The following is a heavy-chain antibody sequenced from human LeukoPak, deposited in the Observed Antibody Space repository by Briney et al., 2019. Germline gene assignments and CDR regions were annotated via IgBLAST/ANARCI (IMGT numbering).Heavy chain of an antibody. V-gene: IGHV3-30*04. Sequence: GRSLRLSCAASGFTFSTYAIRWVRQAPGKGLEWVAVISNDGSNKYYADSVKGRFTISRDNSKNTLYLQMNSLRAEDTAVYYCARDYYESSGYYPWNYWGQGTLVTVSS. CDR2: ISNDGSNK. CDR3: ARDYYESSGYYPWNY. D-gene: IGHD3-22*01. J-gene: IGHJ4*02. CDR1: GFTFSTYA.